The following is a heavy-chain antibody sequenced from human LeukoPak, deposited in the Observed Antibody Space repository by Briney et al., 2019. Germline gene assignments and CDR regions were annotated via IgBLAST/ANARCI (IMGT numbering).Heavy chain of an antibody. D-gene: IGHD3-16*01. CDR1: GFTFSTYA. V-gene: IGHV3-23*01. CDR2: ISGRGDST. J-gene: IGHJ4*02. Sequence: GGSLRLSCAASGFTFSTYAMNWVRQAPGKGLEWVSGISGRGDSTYYADSVKGRFTISRDKSKNTLYLQMNSLRAEDTAVYYCAKDSYDYVWGSYGDYWGQGTLVTVSS. CDR3: AKDSYDYVWGSYGDY.